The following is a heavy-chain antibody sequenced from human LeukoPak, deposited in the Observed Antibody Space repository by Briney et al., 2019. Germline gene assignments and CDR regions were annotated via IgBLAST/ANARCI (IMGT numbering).Heavy chain of an antibody. V-gene: IGHV3-7*01. Sequence: PGGSLRFSCAASGFTFSSYWMSWVRQAPGKGLEWVANIKQDGSEKYYVDSVKGRFTISRDNAKNSLYLQMNSLRAEDTAVYYCARDGALRYFEPEYFDYWGQGTLVTVSS. CDR1: GFTFSSYW. CDR3: ARDGALRYFEPEYFDY. J-gene: IGHJ4*02. CDR2: IKQDGSEK. D-gene: IGHD3-9*01.